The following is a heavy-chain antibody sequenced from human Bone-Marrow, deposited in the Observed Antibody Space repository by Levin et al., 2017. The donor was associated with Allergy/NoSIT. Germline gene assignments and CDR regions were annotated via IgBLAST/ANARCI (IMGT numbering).Heavy chain of an antibody. CDR2: VSYDGTDQ. D-gene: IGHD3-10*01. Sequence: SGGSLRLSCAASQFTFGTYALHWVRQAPGKGLEWVAVVSYDGTDQYYADSVKGRFTVSKETSKNNVYLQMNSVREEDTAVYYCAKDRAPWQPAVVRGVEVDYWGQGTLVTVSS. CDR1: QFTFGTYA. J-gene: IGHJ4*02. V-gene: IGHV3-30-3*01. CDR3: AKDRAPWQPAVVRGVEVDY.